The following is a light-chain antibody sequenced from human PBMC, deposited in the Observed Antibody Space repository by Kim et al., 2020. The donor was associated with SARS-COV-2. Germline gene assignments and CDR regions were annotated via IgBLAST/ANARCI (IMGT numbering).Light chain of an antibody. CDR3: QAWDSSAAWV. J-gene: IGLJ3*02. CDR1: KFGDQK. Sequence: VAPGQTVTTTWSGDKFGDQKASWSQQRGGQSPLVVIYQVTKRPSAIPAQTAGANLGNTATPIISGAQAVDVADYYSQAWDSSAAWVFGEGTQLTVL. V-gene: IGLV3-1*01. CDR2: QVT.